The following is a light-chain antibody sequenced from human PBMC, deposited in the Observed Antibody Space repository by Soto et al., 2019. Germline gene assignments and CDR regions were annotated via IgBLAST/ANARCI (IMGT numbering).Light chain of an antibody. CDR2: KAS. Sequence: IPMTQSPSTLSASLGDRVTITCRASQRISTWLAWYQQKPGKTPKLLIYKASILETGVPSRFTGSGSGTEFTLTITSLQTDDLATYYCQHYNSSPYAFGQGTKLEI. V-gene: IGKV1-5*03. CDR3: QHYNSSPYA. CDR1: QRISTW. J-gene: IGKJ2*01.